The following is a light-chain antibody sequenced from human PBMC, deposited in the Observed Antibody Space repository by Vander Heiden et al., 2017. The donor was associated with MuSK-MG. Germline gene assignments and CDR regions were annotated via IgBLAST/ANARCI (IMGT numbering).Light chain of an antibody. J-gene: IGLJ2*01. CDR1: RLGNKY. CDR3: QAWDSSSAV. CDR2: QDT. V-gene: IGLV3-1*01. Sequence: SYELTQPPSVSASPGQTATITCAGDRLGNKYASWYQQKPGQSPVLIIFQDTKRPSGIPERFSGSNSGNTATLTISGTQTMDEADFYCQAWDSSSAVFGGGTKLTVL.